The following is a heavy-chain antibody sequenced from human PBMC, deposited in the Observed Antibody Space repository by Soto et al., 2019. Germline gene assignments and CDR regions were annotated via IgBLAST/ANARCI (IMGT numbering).Heavy chain of an antibody. CDR2: VIPILGTA. CDR3: ARLGPTGQ. J-gene: IGHJ4*02. Sequence: QVQLVQSGAEVKKPGSSVKVSCTASGGSLRNSVISWVRQAPAQRLEWMGGVIPILGTANYAQKFQGRVTMTADEATSAAYMDLSSLSPDDTAVYYCARLGPTGQWGPGTLVIVSS. D-gene: IGHD1-1*01. CDR1: GGSLRNSV. V-gene: IGHV1-69*01.